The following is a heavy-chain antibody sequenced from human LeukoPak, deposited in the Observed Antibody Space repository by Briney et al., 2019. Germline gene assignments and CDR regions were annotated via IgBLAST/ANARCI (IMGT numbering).Heavy chain of an antibody. CDR1: GGSISSGGYS. Sequence: PSETLSLTCAVSGGSISSGGYSWSWIRQPPGKGLEWIGYIYHSGSTYYNPSLKSRVTISVDRSKNQFSLKLSSVTAVDTAVYYCASEDYYGSGSLARSYWGQGTLVTVSS. CDR2: IYHSGST. V-gene: IGHV4-30-2*01. J-gene: IGHJ4*02. CDR3: ASEDYYGSGSLARSY. D-gene: IGHD3-10*01.